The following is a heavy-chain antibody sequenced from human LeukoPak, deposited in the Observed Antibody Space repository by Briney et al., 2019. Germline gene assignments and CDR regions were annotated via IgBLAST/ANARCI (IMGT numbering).Heavy chain of an antibody. J-gene: IGHJ4*02. CDR2: IYYSGST. V-gene: IGHV4-61*01. Sequence: SETLSLTCTVSGGSVSSGSYYWSWIRQPPGKGLEWIGHIYYSGSTKYNPSLKSRVTISVDTSKNQFSLKLSSVTAADTAVYYCARRLVDGASGSYYIDYWGQGTLVTVSS. CDR3: ARRLVDGASGSYYIDY. CDR1: GGSVSSGSYY. D-gene: IGHD3-10*01.